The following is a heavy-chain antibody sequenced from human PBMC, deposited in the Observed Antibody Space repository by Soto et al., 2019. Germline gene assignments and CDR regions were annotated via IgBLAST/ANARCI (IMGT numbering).Heavy chain of an antibody. V-gene: IGHV3-7*01. Sequence: GGSLRLSCAASGFTFSRSWMSWVRQAPGKGQEWVATTIPDGNEQYYVDSVKGRLTISRDNAKNSLYLKMTSLRVEDTVVYYGSRDRENGMEVWGQGTTGTVSS. D-gene: IGHD1-26*01. CDR2: TIPDGNEQ. J-gene: IGHJ6*02. CDR1: GFTFSRSW. CDR3: SRDRENGMEV.